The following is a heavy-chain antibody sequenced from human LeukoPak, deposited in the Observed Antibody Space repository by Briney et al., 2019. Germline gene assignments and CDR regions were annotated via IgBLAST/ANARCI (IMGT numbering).Heavy chain of an antibody. V-gene: IGHV3-21*01. CDR1: GFSFTNYA. CDR3: ARVGPLEAFDI. J-gene: IGHJ3*02. D-gene: IGHD1-1*01. Sequence: GGSLRLSCTPSGFSFTNYAMNWVRQAPGKGLEWVSSISSSSSYIYYADSVKGRFTISRDNAKNSLYLQMNSLRAEDTAVYYCARVGPLEAFDIWGQGTMVTVSS. CDR2: ISSSSSYI.